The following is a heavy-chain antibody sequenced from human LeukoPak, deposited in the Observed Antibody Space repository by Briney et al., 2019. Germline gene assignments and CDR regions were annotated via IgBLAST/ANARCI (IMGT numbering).Heavy chain of an antibody. D-gene: IGHD2-2*01. V-gene: IGHV4-59*01. CDR2: IYDSGST. Sequence: SETLSLTCTVSGGSISSYYWSWIRQPPGKGLEWIGYIYDSGSTNCNPSLKSRVTISLDTSKNQFSLKLSSVTAADTAVYYCARDQVPDAFDIWGQGTMVTVSS. J-gene: IGHJ3*02. CDR3: ARDQVPDAFDI. CDR1: GGSISSYY.